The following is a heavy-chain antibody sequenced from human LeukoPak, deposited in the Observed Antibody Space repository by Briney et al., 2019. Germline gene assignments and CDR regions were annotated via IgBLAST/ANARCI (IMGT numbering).Heavy chain of an antibody. Sequence: GGSLRLSCAASGLTFSSHWMHWVRQAPGKGLVWVSRITNDGSSTTYADSVKGRFTISRDNAKNMLYLQVNSLRVEDTAVYYCARGSYSSGWFPFDYWGQGTLVTVSS. CDR3: ARGSYSSGWFPFDY. CDR2: ITNDGSST. J-gene: IGHJ4*02. D-gene: IGHD6-19*01. V-gene: IGHV3-74*01. CDR1: GLTFSSHW.